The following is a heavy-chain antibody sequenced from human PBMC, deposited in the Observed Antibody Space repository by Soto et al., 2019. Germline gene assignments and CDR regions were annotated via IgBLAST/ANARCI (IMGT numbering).Heavy chain of an antibody. V-gene: IGHV3-49*04. D-gene: IGHD3-22*01. CDR3: TRKADYYDSSGYYFSKAFAI. Sequence: PGGSLRLSCTASGFTFGEYDMSWVRQAPGKGLEWVGFIRSKAYGGATDYAASVRGRFTISRDDSKSIAYLQMNSLKTDDTAVYYCTRKADYYDSSGYYFSKAFAIWGHGTMVTVSS. CDR2: IRSKAYGGAT. CDR1: GFTFGEYD. J-gene: IGHJ3*02.